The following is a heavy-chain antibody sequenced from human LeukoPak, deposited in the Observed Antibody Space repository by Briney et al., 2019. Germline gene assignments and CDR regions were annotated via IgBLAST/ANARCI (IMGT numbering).Heavy chain of an antibody. CDR1: GGSISSYY. J-gene: IGHJ4*02. CDR2: IYYSGST. CDR3: AREYYYDSSAYYRYFDY. V-gene: IGHV4-59*01. D-gene: IGHD3-22*01. Sequence: SETLSLTCTVSGGSISSYYWSWIRQPPGKGLEWIGYIYYSGSTNYNPSLKSRVTISVDTSKNQFSLKLSSVTAADTAVYYCAREYYYDSSAYYRYFDYWGQGALVTVSS.